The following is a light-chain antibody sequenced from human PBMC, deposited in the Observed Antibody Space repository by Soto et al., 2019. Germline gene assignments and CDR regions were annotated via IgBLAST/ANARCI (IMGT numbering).Light chain of an antibody. J-gene: IGLJ1*01. CDR3: CSYAGRYSYV. Sequence: QSVLTQPRSVSGSPGQSVTISCTGTSSDVGGYNYVSWYQQHPGKAPKLMIYDVSKRPSGVPDRFSGSKSGNTASLTISGLQAEDEDCCSYAGRYSYVFGTGTKLTVL. CDR1: SSDVGGYNY. V-gene: IGLV2-11*01. CDR2: DVS.